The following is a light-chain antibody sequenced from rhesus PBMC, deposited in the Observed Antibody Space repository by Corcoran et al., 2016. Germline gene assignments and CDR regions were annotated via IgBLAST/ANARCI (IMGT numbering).Light chain of an antibody. Sequence: EIVMTQSPVTLSLSPGERATLSCRASQSVSSYVAWYQQRPEQAPRLLIFGASTRATGIPDRFSGSGSGTDFTLIISSLEPEYVGVYYCQQYDNWNSFGQGTKVEIK. V-gene: IGKV3S9*01. CDR1: QSVSSY. CDR3: QQYDNWNS. CDR2: GAS. J-gene: IGKJ2*01.